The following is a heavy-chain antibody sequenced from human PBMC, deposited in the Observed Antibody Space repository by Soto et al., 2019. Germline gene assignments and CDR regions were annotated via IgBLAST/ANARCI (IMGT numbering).Heavy chain of an antibody. CDR2: ISGGGDAT. V-gene: IGHV3-23*01. CDR1: GFTFINYA. Sequence: EVQLLESGGDSVQPGGSVRLSCAGSGFTFINYAMNWVRQAPGKGLEWVSTISGGGDATFFAASVRGRFTFSRDNSKNTVALQINSQGVDDTAVYYCARKVVGSTSRADHWYLDLWGRGTLVTVSS. CDR3: ARKVVGSTSRADHWYLDL. J-gene: IGHJ2*01. D-gene: IGHD2-21*01.